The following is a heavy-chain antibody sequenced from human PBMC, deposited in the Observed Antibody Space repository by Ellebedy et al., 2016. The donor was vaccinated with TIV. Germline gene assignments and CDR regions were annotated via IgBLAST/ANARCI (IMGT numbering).Heavy chain of an antibody. J-gene: IGHJ3*02. CDR2: IYYTGTT. V-gene: IGHV4-59*01. Sequence: SETLSLTCTVSGDSISGSYWNWIRQPPGRGLEWIGCIYYTGTTYYNPSFKSRVTISLDTSKNQFSLKVNSVTAADTAVYYCARTNAFDIWGRGTMVTVSS. CDR1: GDSISGSY. CDR3: ARTNAFDI.